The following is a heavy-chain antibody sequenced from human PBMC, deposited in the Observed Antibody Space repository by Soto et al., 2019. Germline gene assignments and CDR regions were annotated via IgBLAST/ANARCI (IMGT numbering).Heavy chain of an antibody. CDR1: GGTFSSYA. Sequence: SVKVSCKASGGTFSSYAISWVRQAPGQGLEWMGGIIPIFGTANYAQKFQGRVTIAADESTSTAYMELSSLRSEDTAVYYCARFTVTTAHYYYGMDVWGQGATVTVSS. V-gene: IGHV1-69*13. J-gene: IGHJ6*02. CDR2: IIPIFGTA. CDR3: ARFTVTTAHYYYGMDV. D-gene: IGHD4-17*01.